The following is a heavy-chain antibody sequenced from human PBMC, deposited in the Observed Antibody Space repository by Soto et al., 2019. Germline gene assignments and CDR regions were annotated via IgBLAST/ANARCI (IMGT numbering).Heavy chain of an antibody. CDR2: IYYSGST. CDR3: ARRQYGSGSYYSFDY. V-gene: IGHV4-59*01. Sequence: SETLSLTCTVSGGSISSYYWSWIRQPPGKGLEWIGYIYYSGSTNYNPSLKSRVTISVDTSKNQFSLKLSSVTAADTAVYYCARRQYGSGSYYSFDYWGQGTLVTVSS. D-gene: IGHD3-10*01. CDR1: GGSISSYY. J-gene: IGHJ4*02.